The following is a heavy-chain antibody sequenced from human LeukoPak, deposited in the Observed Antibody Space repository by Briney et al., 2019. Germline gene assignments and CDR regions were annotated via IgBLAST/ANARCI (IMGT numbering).Heavy chain of an antibody. Sequence: SETLSLTCTVSGGSISSSSYYWGWIRQPPGEGLEWIGSIYYSGSTYYNPSLKSRVTISVDTSKNQFSLKLSSVTAADTAVYYCARDGRAVAGPYYFDYWGQGTLVTVSS. CDR3: ARDGRAVAGPYYFDY. CDR1: GGSISSSSYY. J-gene: IGHJ4*02. V-gene: IGHV4-39*07. CDR2: IYYSGST. D-gene: IGHD6-19*01.